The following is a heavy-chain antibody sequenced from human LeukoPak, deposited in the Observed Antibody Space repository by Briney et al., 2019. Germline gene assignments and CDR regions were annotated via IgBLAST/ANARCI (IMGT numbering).Heavy chain of an antibody. J-gene: IGHJ5*02. D-gene: IGHD6-6*01. CDR1: GGSVSNSLYY. V-gene: IGHV4-61*01. CDR3: ASTKYSSSSYWFDP. CDR2: IYYNGDT. Sequence: PSETLSLTCTVSGGSVSNSLYYWSWIRQPPGKGLEWIGYIYYNGDTNYNPSLKSRVIISIDTSSNQFSLRLNSMTAADTAVYYCASTKYSSSSYWFDPWGQGTLVTVSS.